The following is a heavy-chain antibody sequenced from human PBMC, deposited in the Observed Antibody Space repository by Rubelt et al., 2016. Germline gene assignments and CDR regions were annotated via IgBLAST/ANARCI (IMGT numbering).Heavy chain of an antibody. V-gene: IGHV1-46*01. Sequence: RAAGEGLEWIGIINPSGGSTSYAQKFQGRVTMTRDTSTSTVYMELSSLRSEDTAVYFCAREGYGSGNYYFDYWGQGTLVTVSS. CDR3: AREGYGSGNYYFDY. CDR2: INPSGGST. J-gene: IGHJ4*02. D-gene: IGHD3-10*01.